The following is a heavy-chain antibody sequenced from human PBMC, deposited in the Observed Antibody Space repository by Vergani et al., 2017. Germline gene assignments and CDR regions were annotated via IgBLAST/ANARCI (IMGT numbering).Heavy chain of an antibody. CDR2: IYYSGST. CDR1: GAPIRSSNYY. Sequence: QLQLQESGPGLVKPSATLSLTFSVSGAPIRSSNYYWGWIRQPPGKGLEWIASIYYSGSTYYNPSLKSRVTISVDTSKNQFSLKLSSVTGADTAVYFCARHSTVEWLVKLGWIDPWGQGILVTVSS. V-gene: IGHV4-39*01. CDR3: ARHSTVEWLVKLGWIDP. D-gene: IGHD6-19*01. J-gene: IGHJ5*02.